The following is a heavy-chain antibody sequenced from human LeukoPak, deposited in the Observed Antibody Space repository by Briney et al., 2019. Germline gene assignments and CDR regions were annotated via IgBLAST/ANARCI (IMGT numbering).Heavy chain of an antibody. Sequence: GGSLRLSCAASGFTVSSNYMSWVRQAPGKGLEWVSVIYSGGSTYYADSAKGRFTISRDNSKNTLYLQMNSLRAEDTAVYYCARSPRSALNYYYYGMDVWGQGTTVTVSS. J-gene: IGHJ6*02. CDR2: IYSGGST. CDR1: GFTVSSNY. CDR3: ARSPRSALNYYYYGMDV. V-gene: IGHV3-66*01.